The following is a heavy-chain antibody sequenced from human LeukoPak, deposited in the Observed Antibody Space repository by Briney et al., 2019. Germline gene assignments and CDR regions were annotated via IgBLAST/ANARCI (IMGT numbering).Heavy chain of an antibody. Sequence: GGSLRLSCAASGFAFSSYNMKSVRQAPGKGLEWVSVISSSGSTIYYADSVKGRFTIPRDNAKNSLYLQMNSLRAEDTAVYYCARQMYFDYWGQGTLVTVSS. CDR1: GFAFSSYN. V-gene: IGHV3-48*03. CDR2: ISSSGSTI. J-gene: IGHJ4*02. CDR3: ARQMYFDY.